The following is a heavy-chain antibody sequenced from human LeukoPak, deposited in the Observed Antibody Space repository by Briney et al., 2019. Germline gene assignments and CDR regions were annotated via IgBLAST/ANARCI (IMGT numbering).Heavy chain of an antibody. CDR2: IYSSGST. V-gene: IGHV4-39*06. J-gene: IGHJ4*02. CDR1: GVSISSSSYY. D-gene: IGHD4/OR15-4a*01. Sequence: SETLSLTCTVSGVSISSSSYYWGWIRQPPGKGLEWIGSIYSSGSTYYNPSLKSRVTISVDTSKNQFTLKLSSVTAADMAVYYCAKEGTYTYGASDFDYWGQGTLVTVSS. CDR3: AKEGTYTYGASDFDY.